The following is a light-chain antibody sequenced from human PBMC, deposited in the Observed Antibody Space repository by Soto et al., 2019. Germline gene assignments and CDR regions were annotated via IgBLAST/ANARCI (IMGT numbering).Light chain of an antibody. CDR3: QKRSTWPPWT. Sequence: EIVLTQSPATLSLSPGERATLSCRASQSVSSYLAWYQQKPGQAPRLLIYDASNRATGIPARVSGSASGTDFTLTISSIEPEDCAVYYCQKRSTWPPWTFGQGTKVEIK. J-gene: IGKJ1*01. V-gene: IGKV3-11*01. CDR2: DAS. CDR1: QSVSSY.